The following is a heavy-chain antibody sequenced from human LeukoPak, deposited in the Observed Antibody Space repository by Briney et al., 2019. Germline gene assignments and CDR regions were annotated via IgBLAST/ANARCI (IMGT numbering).Heavy chain of an antibody. Sequence: PGGSLRLSCAASGFTVSSYAMSWVRQAPGKGLEWVSAISGSGGSTYYADSVKGRFTISRDNSKNTLYLQMNSLRAEDTAVYYCAKDPHYYYDSSGGLSDYWGQGTLVTVSS. J-gene: IGHJ4*02. CDR1: GFTVSSYA. D-gene: IGHD3-22*01. V-gene: IGHV3-23*01. CDR2: ISGSGGST. CDR3: AKDPHYYYDSSGGLSDY.